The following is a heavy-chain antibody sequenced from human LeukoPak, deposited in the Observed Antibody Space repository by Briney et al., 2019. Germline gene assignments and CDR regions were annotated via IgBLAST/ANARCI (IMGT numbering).Heavy chain of an antibody. CDR2: TRNKANSYTT. J-gene: IGHJ3*02. CDR1: GFTFSDHY. V-gene: IGHV3-72*01. CDR3: ASDSSGYDAFDI. D-gene: IGHD3-22*01. Sequence: GGSLRLSCAASGFTFSDHYMDWVRQAPGKGLEWVGRTRNKANSYTTKYAASVKGRFTISRDDSKNSLYLQMNSLKTEDTAVYYCASDSSGYDAFDIWGQGTMVTVSS.